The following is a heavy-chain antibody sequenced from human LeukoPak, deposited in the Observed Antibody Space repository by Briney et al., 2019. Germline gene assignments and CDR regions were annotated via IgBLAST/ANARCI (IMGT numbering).Heavy chain of an antibody. CDR1: GVSISSYY. CDR2: IYYSGST. D-gene: IGHD3-10*01. CDR3: ATLWFGESTQYWFDP. V-gene: IGHV4-59*01. J-gene: IGHJ5*02. Sequence: SETLSLTCTVSGVSISSYYWSWIRQPPGKGLEWIGYIYYSGSTNYNPSLKSRVTISVDTSKNQFSLKLSSVTAADTAVYYCATLWFGESTQYWFDPWGQGTLVTVSS.